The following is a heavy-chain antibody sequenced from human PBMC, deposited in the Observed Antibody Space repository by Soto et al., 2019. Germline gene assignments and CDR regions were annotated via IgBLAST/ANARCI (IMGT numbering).Heavy chain of an antibody. Sequence: QVQLVESGGDVVQPGTSLRLSCAGSGLTLSYHGMHWVRQAPGKGLEWVSSISHDGANIYYADSVKGRFTISRDKSKNTLYLQMSGLRPDDTAMYFCTKDIDYWGQGTLVTVSS. V-gene: IGHV3-30*18. CDR3: TKDIDY. CDR2: ISHDGANI. J-gene: IGHJ4*02. CDR1: GLTLSYHG.